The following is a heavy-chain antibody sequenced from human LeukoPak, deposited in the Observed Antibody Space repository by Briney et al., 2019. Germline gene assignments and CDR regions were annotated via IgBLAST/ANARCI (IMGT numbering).Heavy chain of an antibody. CDR1: GFSFSTYA. CDR3: AIKDGYNRGHDAFDI. J-gene: IGHJ3*02. Sequence: GGSLRLSCAASGFSFSTYAMSWVRQAPGKGLEWVSAISGSGGSTYYADSVKGRFTISRDNSKNTLYLQMNSLRAEDTAVYYCAIKDGYNRGHDAFDIWGQGTMVTVSS. CDR2: ISGSGGST. V-gene: IGHV3-23*01. D-gene: IGHD5-24*01.